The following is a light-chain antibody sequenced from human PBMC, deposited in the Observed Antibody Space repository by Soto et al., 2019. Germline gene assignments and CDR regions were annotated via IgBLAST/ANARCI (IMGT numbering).Light chain of an antibody. V-gene: IGKV3D-15*01. J-gene: IGKJ5*01. CDR3: QQYNNWPIT. CDR2: GAS. Sequence: ENVLKQSPGTLSLSKGERATLSFRASQSVRSNFLAWYQQKPGQAPRLLIYGASNRATGIPDRFSGSGSGTEFTLTISSLQSEDFAVYYCQQYNNWPITFGQGTRLEI. CDR1: QSVRSN.